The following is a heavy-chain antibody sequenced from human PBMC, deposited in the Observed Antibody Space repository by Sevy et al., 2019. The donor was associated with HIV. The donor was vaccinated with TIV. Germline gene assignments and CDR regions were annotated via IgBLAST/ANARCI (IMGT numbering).Heavy chain of an antibody. CDR2: ISAYNGNT. CDR1: GYTFTSYG. CDR3: ARIHYEFGLDSRGYYFDY. J-gene: IGHJ4*02. V-gene: IGHV1-18*01. Sequence: ASVKVSCKVSGYTFTSYGISWVRQAPGQGLEWMGWISAYNGNTNYAQKLQGRVTMTTDTSTSTAYMELRSLRSDDTAVYYCARIHYEFGLDSRGYYFDYWGQGTLVTVSS. D-gene: IGHD3-16*01.